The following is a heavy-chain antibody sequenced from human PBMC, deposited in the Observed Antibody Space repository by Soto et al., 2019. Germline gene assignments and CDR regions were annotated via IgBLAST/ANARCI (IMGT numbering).Heavy chain of an antibody. CDR1: GFSSISTSDY. CDR3: ARQASMVLVAVAGTFDY. J-gene: IGHJ4*02. CDR2: IYYSGST. Sequence: PPETQSLTWTVSGFSSISTSDYWVWLQQSPGKGLEWIGSIYYSGSTYYNPSLKSRVTISVDTSKNQFSLKLSSVTAADTAVYYCARQASMVLVAVAGTFDYWGQGTLVTVSA. D-gene: IGHD6-19*01. V-gene: IGHV4-39*01.